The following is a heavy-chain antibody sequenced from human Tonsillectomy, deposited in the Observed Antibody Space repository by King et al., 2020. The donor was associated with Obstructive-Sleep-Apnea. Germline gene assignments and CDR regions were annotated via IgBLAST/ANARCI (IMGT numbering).Heavy chain of an antibody. Sequence: VQLVESGGGLVQPGGSLRLSCAASGFTVSSNYMSWVRQAPGKGLEWISVIYSDGSTYYADSVKGRFTISRDNSKNTLYLQMNSLRVEDTAVYYCARVWQPWKSGFAYWGQGPLVTVSS. CDR2: IYSDGST. CDR1: GFTVSSNY. V-gene: IGHV3-66*01. D-gene: IGHD3-10*01. CDR3: ARVWQPWKSGFAY. J-gene: IGHJ4*02.